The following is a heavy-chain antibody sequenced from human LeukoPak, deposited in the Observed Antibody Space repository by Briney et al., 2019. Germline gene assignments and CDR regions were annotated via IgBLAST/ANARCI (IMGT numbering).Heavy chain of an antibody. CDR2: IYSGGGT. CDR1: GFSVSNYY. V-gene: IGHV3-53*01. Sequence: GGSLRLSCAASGFSVSNYYMNWVRQAPGKGLEWVSVIYSGGGTEYADSVKGRFTISRDTSENTLYLQMNTLRVEDTAVYYCARESSGHYFDYWGQGTPVTVSS. CDR3: ARESSGHYFDY. D-gene: IGHD6-25*01. J-gene: IGHJ4*02.